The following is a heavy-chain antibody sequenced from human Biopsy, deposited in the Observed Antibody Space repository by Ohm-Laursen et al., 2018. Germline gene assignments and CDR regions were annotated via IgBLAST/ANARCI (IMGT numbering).Heavy chain of an antibody. CDR3: AKHGSGWTGDDALHI. V-gene: IGHV4-59*08. CDR1: GGSISGSS. CDR2: ISYRGST. D-gene: IGHD6-19*01. J-gene: IGHJ3*02. Sequence: SETLSLTCTVSGGSISGSSWSWIRQAPGRGLEWVGYISYRGSTSNNPSLKSRITISGDTSKNQISLKVTSVTAADTAVYYCAKHGSGWTGDDALHIWGQGTMVTVSS.